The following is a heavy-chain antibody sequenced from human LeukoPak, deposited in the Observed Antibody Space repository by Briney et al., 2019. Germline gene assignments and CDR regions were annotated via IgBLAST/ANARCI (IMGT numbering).Heavy chain of an antibody. Sequence: SETLSLTCAVYGGSFSGYYWSWIRQPPGKGLEWIGEINHSGSTNYNPSLKSRVTISVDTSKNQFPLKLSSVTAADTAVYYCARWTLYYFDYWGQGTLVTVSS. CDR3: ARWTLYYFDY. CDR2: INHSGST. D-gene: IGHD3/OR15-3a*01. CDR1: GGSFSGYY. V-gene: IGHV4-34*01. J-gene: IGHJ4*02.